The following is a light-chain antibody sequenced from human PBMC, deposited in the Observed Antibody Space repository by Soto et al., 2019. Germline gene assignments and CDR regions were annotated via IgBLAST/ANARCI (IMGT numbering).Light chain of an antibody. CDR2: KAS. Sequence: DIPLTQSPSTLSASVGDRVTITCRASQAISTWLAWYQQKPGKAPKLLIYKASSLESGVPSRFSGSGSGTAFTLTISSLQPDDFATYYCQHYNSYSALTFGGGTKVEVK. CDR3: QHYNSYSALT. V-gene: IGKV1-5*03. J-gene: IGKJ4*01. CDR1: QAISTW.